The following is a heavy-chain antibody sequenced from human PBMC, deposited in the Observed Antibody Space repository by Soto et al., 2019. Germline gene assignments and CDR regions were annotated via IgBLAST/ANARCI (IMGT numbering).Heavy chain of an antibody. V-gene: IGHV1-58*01. CDR1: GFTFTSSA. D-gene: IGHD3-16*01. CDR2: IVVGSGNT. J-gene: IGHJ4*02. CDR3: AALNMITFGELYFDY. Sequence: VASVKVSCKASGFTFTSSAVQWVRQARGQRLEWIGWIVVGSGNTNYAQKFQERVTITRDMSTSTAYMELSSLRSEDTAVYYCAALNMITFGELYFDYWGQGTLVTVSS.